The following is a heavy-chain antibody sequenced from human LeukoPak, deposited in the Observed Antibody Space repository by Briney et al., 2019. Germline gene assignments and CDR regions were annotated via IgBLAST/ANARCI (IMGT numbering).Heavy chain of an antibody. CDR3: ARVGDYYDTRGFSSDALDI. V-gene: IGHV3-72*01. J-gene: IGHJ3*02. CDR2: IRTRAKGYTT. D-gene: IGHD3-22*01. Sequence: PGGSLRLSCAASRFTFSDHYMDWVRQAPGKGLEWVARIRTRAKGYTTLYAPSVRDRFSISRDDSTNSVYLQMNSLKTEDTAVYFCARVGDYYDTRGFSSDALDIWGLGTMVTVAS. CDR1: RFTFSDHY.